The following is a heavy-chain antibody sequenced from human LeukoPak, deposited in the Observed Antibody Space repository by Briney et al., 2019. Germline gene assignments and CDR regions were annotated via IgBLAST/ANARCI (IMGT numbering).Heavy chain of an antibody. D-gene: IGHD6-19*01. V-gene: IGHV1-69*04. Sequence: SVKVSCKASGGTFSSYAISWVRQAPGQGLEWMGRIIPILGIANYAQKFQGRVTITADKSTSTAYMELSSLRSEDTAVYYCARGYSSGWYRNGAFDIWGQGTMVTVSS. CDR2: IIPILGIA. CDR3: ARGYSSGWYRNGAFDI. CDR1: GGTFSSYA. J-gene: IGHJ3*02.